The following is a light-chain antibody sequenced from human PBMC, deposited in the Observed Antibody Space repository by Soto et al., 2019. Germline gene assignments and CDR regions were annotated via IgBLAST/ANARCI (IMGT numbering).Light chain of an antibody. V-gene: IGKV3-15*01. CDR1: QSVSSN. CDR3: QQYNTWPS. J-gene: IGKJ3*01. CDR2: GAS. Sequence: EIVMTQSPATLSVSPGERATLSCRASQSVSSNLAWYQQKPGQAPRLLIYGASTRATGIPARFSGSGSGTEFTLTISRLQSEDFAVYYCQQYNTWPSFGPGTKVDIK.